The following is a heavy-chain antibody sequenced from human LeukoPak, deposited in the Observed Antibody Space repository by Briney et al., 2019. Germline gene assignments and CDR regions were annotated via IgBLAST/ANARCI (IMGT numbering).Heavy chain of an antibody. CDR1: GFTFSSYA. V-gene: IGHV3-23*01. Sequence: GGALILSCAASGFTFSSYAMSWVRQAPGKGLEWVSAISGSGGSRYYADAVKGRVTSSRDNSKHTLPLQMNSLRAEDTAVYYCAKDLHPRSGSYRPFVYWGHRALVSVSS. D-gene: IGHD3-10*01. CDR3: AKDLHPRSGSYRPFVY. J-gene: IGHJ4*01. CDR2: ISGSGGSR.